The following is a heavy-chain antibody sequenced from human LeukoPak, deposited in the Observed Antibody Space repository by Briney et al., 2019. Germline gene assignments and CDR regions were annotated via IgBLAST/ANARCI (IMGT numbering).Heavy chain of an antibody. V-gene: IGHV3-21*01. CDR2: ISTSSNYR. CDR1: GFMFSTNQ. CDR3: AREIEAFDL. J-gene: IGHJ3*01. Sequence: GGSLRLSCAAYGFMFSTNQMNWVRQAPGKGLEWVASISTSSNYRYYPDSVQGRFTISRDNAEKSLYLQMDSLRAEDTAVYYCAREIEAFDLWGQGTMVTVSS.